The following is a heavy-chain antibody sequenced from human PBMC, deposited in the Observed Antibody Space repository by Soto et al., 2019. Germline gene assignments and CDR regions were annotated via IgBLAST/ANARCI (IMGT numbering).Heavy chain of an antibody. CDR3: AKDPASAWFDP. CDR2: ISGSGGST. J-gene: IGHJ5*02. V-gene: IGHV3-23*01. Sequence: EVQLLESGGGLVQPGGSLRLSCAASGLTFSSYAMSWVRKAPGKGLGWVSVISGSGGSTYYADSVKGRFTISRDNSKNTLYLQMNSLRAEDTAVYYCAKDPASAWFDPWGQGTLVTVSS. CDR1: GLTFSSYA.